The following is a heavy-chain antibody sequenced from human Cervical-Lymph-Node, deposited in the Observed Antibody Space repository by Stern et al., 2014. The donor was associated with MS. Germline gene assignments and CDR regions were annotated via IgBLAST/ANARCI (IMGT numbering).Heavy chain of an antibody. V-gene: IGHV4-59*01. Sequence: VQLQESGPGLVKPSETLSLTCTVSGGSISSYYWSWIRQPPGKGLEWIGYIYYSGSTNYNPSLQSRVTISVATYQNQFPLKPSPVPAADTAVYSWGRDGEGSGYWGQGTRFTVSS. CDR1: GGSISSYY. J-gene: IGHJ4*02. D-gene: IGHD3-10*01. CDR3: GRDGEGSGY. CDR2: IYYSGST.